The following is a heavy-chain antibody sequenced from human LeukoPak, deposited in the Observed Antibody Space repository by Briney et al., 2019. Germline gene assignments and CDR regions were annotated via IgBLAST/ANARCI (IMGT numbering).Heavy chain of an antibody. V-gene: IGHV4-34*01. CDR1: GGSFSDYY. CDR3: ARGEGTLAGRRWPYSFYYYVDV. Sequence: SETLSLTRVVYGGSFSDYYWTWVRQPPGKGLEWIGEINHSGTTKYNPSLKRRVTISIHTSNNQFSLKLNSVTAADTAVYYCARGEGTLAGRRWPYSFYYYVDVWGKGTTVTVSS. D-gene: IGHD6-19*01. J-gene: IGHJ6*03. CDR2: INHSGTT.